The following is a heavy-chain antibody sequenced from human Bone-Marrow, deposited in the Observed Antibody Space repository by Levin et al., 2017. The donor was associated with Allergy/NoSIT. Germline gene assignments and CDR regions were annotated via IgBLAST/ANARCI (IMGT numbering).Heavy chain of an antibody. CDR3: ARDASGSYDNWFDP. Sequence: GESLKISCEASGFSLATYTMNWVRQAPGKGLEWVSSISRSGSYIYYADSVKGRFTVSRDNAKNSLFLQMNSLRAEDTAVNYCARDASGSYDNWFDPWGQGTLVTVSS. D-gene: IGHD3-10*01. CDR1: GFSLATYT. CDR2: ISRSGSYI. J-gene: IGHJ5*02. V-gene: IGHV3-21*01.